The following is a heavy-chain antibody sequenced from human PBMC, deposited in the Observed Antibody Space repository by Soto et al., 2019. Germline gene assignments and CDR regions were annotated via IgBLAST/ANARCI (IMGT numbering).Heavy chain of an antibody. Sequence: QVQVVESGGGVVQPGTSLRLSCAASGFTFSNFGIHWFRQTRGKGLEWVAVIWHDGKNKYYADSVEGRFTISRDNSKNTLNLQMYCLRAEDTAVYYCARDPGKDEAIDYWCQGTLVIVSS. CDR2: IWHDGKNK. V-gene: IGHV3-33*01. J-gene: IGHJ4*02. CDR1: GFTFSNFG. CDR3: ARDPGKDEAIDY.